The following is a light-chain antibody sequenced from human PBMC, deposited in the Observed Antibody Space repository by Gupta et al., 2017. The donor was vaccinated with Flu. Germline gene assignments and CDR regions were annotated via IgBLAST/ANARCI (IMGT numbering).Light chain of an antibody. Sequence: QSVLAQPPSASGTPGQRVTISCSGCCSNIGGYSVTWYQQLPGTAPKLLIYYNNQRPSGVPERFSGSKSGTSVSLAISGLQSEDEADYFCAAWDDSLNGWVFGGGTKLTVL. CDR1: CSNIGGYS. V-gene: IGLV1-44*01. CDR3: AAWDDSLNGWV. J-gene: IGLJ3*02. CDR2: YNN.